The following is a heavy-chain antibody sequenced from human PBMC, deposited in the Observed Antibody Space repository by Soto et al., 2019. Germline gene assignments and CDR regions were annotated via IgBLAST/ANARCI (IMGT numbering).Heavy chain of an antibody. D-gene: IGHD1-26*01. V-gene: IGHV4-59*01. Sequence: PSETLSLTCTVSGGSISSYYWSWIRQPPGKGLEWIGCIFYSGSTNYNPSLKSRVTISVDTSKNQFSLKLSSVTAADTAVYYCARVVVGRTDNFYYFDYWGQGTLVTVSS. CDR3: ARVVVGRTDNFYYFDY. CDR2: IFYSGST. CDR1: GGSISSYY. J-gene: IGHJ4*02.